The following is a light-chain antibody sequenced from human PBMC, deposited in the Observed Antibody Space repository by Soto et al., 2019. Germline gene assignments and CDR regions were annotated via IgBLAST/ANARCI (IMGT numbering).Light chain of an antibody. V-gene: IGKV3-20*01. CDR1: QNIFSNY. J-gene: IGKJ1*01. CDR2: GAS. Sequence: ENVFSQSPGSLSFSSGERVTLSRRASQNIFSNYLAWYQQKPGQAPRLLIYGASTRATGIADRFSGGGSGTDFTLTISRLEPEDFAVYHCQQYGRSWTFGQGTKVDIK. CDR3: QQYGRSWT.